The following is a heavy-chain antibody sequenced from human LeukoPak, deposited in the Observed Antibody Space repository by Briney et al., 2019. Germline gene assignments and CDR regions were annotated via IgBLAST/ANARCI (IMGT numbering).Heavy chain of an antibody. CDR1: GFTFSNYW. D-gene: IGHD5-18*01. CDR3: ARHLSGITGYTYGRGIDY. V-gene: IGHV3-74*01. CDR2: ISRDATYT. Sequence: GGSLRLSCAASGFTFSNYWMHWVRQDPGKGLMWVSRISRDATYTTYADSVKGRFTISRDNAKNMLYLQMNSLRAEDTAVYYCARHLSGITGYTYGRGIDYWGQGTLVTVSS. J-gene: IGHJ4*02.